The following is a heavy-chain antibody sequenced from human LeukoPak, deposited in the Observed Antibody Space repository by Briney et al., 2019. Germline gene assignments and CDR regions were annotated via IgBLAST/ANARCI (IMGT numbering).Heavy chain of an antibody. V-gene: IGHV3-21*01. CDR2: IDSSSRYI. Sequence: GGSLRLSCRVSGFTFNTYWMHWVRQAPGKGLEWVSFIDSSSRYIYQADSVKGRFTISRDNAKSSVFLQMNSLRAEDTAVYYCARVGGHCTSTSCPPPDYWGQGTLVTVSS. J-gene: IGHJ4*02. D-gene: IGHD2-2*01. CDR3: ARVGGHCTSTSCPPPDY. CDR1: GFTFNTYW.